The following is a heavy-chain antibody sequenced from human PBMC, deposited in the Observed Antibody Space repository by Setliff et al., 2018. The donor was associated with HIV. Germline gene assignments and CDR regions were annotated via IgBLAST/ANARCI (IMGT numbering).Heavy chain of an antibody. CDR2: ISGSGDST. CDR1: GLTFEYYA. V-gene: IGHV3-23*01. Sequence: GGSLRLSCAAPGLTFEYYAMTWVRQAPGKGLEWVSGISGSGDSTYYAPAVKGRFTISRDNAENTVFLQMNSLTAEDTAVYYCVKDLPVPHDNGDKFDCWGQGTLVTVSS. D-gene: IGHD4-17*01. J-gene: IGHJ4*02. CDR3: VKDLPVPHDNGDKFDC.